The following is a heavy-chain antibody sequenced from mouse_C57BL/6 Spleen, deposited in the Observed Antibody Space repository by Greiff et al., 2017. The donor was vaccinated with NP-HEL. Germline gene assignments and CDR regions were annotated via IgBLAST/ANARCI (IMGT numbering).Heavy chain of an antibody. J-gene: IGHJ3*01. Sequence: VQLQQSGPVLVKPGATVKMSCKASGYTFTDYYMNWVKQSHGKSLEWIGVINPYNGGTSYNQKFKGKAQLTVDKSSSTAYMELNSLTSEDSAVYYCARGESPFAYWGQGTLVTVSA. V-gene: IGHV1-19*01. CDR1: GYTFTDYY. D-gene: IGHD6-2*01. CDR3: ARGESPFAY. CDR2: INPYNGGT.